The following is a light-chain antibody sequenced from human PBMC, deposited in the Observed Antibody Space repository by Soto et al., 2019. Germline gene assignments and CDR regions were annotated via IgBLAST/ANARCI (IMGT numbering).Light chain of an antibody. Sequence: QSALTQPASVSGSPGQSITISCTGTSSDVGGYKYVSWYQQHPGKAPKLMIYEVGNRPSGVSQRFSGSKSGNTASLTIFGLQAEDEADYYCISYTSSSTWVFGGGTKVTVL. V-gene: IGLV2-14*01. CDR1: SSDVGGYKY. CDR2: EVG. CDR3: ISYTSSSTWV. J-gene: IGLJ3*02.